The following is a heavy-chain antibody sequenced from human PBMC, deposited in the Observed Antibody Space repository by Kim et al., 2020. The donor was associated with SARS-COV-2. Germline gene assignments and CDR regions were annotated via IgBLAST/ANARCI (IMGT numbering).Heavy chain of an antibody. D-gene: IGHD3-9*01. Sequence: KRRVTISVDTSKNQFSLKLSSVTAADTAVYYCASATPVLRYFDWSSLFDYWGQGTLVTVSS. CDR3: ASATPVLRYFDWSSLFDY. J-gene: IGHJ4*02. V-gene: IGHV4-39*01.